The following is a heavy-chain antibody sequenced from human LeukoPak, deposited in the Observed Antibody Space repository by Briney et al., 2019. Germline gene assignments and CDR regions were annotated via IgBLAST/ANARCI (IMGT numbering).Heavy chain of an antibody. CDR3: AADDGADDDAFDG. CDR1: GFTFTSSV. CDR2: IVVGSGNT. Sequence: SVKVSCKASGFTFTSSVMQWVRQARGQRLEWIGWIVVGSGNTNYAQKFQERVTITRDMSTSTAYMELSSLRSEDTAVYYCAADDGADDDAFDGSRQRRIVTVYS. J-gene: IGHJ3*01. V-gene: IGHV1-58*02. D-gene: IGHD5-24*01.